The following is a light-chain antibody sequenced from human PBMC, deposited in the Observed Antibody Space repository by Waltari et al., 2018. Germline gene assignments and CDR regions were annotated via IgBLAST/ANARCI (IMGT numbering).Light chain of an antibody. CDR3: QQFNASPRT. CDR1: QGVNVY. CDR2: AAS. V-gene: IGKV1-9*01. J-gene: IGKJ1*01. Sequence: IQLTQSPSSLSASVGDRVTITCRASQGVNVYLACYQQKPGKAPKLLIYAASTLQSGVSSRFSGRGSGTDFTLTINRLKPEDIATYYCQQFNASPRTFGQGTNVEIK.